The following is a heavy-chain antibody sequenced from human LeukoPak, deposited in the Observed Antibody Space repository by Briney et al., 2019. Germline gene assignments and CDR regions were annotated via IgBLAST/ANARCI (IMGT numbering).Heavy chain of an antibody. D-gene: IGHD3-9*01. CDR1: GFTFSSYA. CDR3: AKSIRYDWLDGYFDY. V-gene: IGHV3-23*01. J-gene: IGHJ4*02. Sequence: QPGGYLRLSCAASGFTFSSYAMSWVRQAPGKGLEWVSATSGSGGSTYYADSVKGRFTISRDNSKNTLYLQMNSLRAEDTAVYYCAKSIRYDWLDGYFDYWGQGTLVTVSS. CDR2: TSGSGGST.